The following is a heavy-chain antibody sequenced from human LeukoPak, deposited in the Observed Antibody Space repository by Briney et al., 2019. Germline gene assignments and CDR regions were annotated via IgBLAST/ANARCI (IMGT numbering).Heavy chain of an antibody. J-gene: IGHJ6*02. CDR3: ARDSAVVQSNYYYYYGMDV. V-gene: IGHV3-33*08. CDR1: GFTVSSYG. D-gene: IGHD2-15*01. Sequence: GGSLRLSCAASGFTVSSYGMHWVRQAPGKGLEWVAVIWYDGSNKYYADSVKGRFTISRDNSKNTLYLQMNSLRAEDTAVYYCARDSAVVQSNYYYYYGMDVWGQGTTVTVSS. CDR2: IWYDGSNK.